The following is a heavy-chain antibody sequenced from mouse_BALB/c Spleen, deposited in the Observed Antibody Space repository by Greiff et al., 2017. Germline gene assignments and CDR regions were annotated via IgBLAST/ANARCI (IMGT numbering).Heavy chain of an antibody. CDR1: GYSITSDYA. V-gene: IGHV3-2*02. J-gene: IGHJ1*01. CDR2: ISYSGST. CDR3: ARDPDWYFDV. Sequence: EVQLQESGPGLVKPSQSLSLTCTVTGYSITSDYAWNWIRQFPGNKLEWMGYISYSGSTSYNPSLKSRISITRDTSKNQFFLQLNSVTTEDTATYYCARDPDWYFDVWGAGTTVTVSS.